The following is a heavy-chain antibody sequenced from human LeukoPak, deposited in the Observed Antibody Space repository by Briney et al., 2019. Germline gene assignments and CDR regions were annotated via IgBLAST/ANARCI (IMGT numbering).Heavy chain of an antibody. Sequence: PGGSLRLSCAASGFTVSSNYMSWVRQAPGKGLEWVSVIYSGGSTYYADSVKGRFTISRDNSKNTLYLQMNSLRAEDTAVYYRASVYYDSSGYYDYWGQGTLVTVSS. D-gene: IGHD3-22*01. V-gene: IGHV3-53*01. CDR1: GFTVSSNY. CDR2: IYSGGST. J-gene: IGHJ4*02. CDR3: ASVYYDSSGYYDY.